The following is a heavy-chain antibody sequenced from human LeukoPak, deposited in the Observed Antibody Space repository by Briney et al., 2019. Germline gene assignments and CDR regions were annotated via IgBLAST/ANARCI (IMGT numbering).Heavy chain of an antibody. D-gene: IGHD3-22*01. Sequence: TASETLSLTCSVSGDSISRSDSYWDWIRQPPGKGLEWIGTIYYSGRTYYSPSLNSRVTMSVDTSSNQFSLNLRSVTAADTAVYYCARLRYYDGSGYLEWGQGTLLSVSS. CDR2: IYYSGRT. CDR1: GDSISRSDSY. J-gene: IGHJ1*01. V-gene: IGHV4-39*01. CDR3: ARLRYYDGSGYLE.